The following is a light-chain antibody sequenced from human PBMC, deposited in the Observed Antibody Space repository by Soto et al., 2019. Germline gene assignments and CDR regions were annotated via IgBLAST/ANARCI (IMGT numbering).Light chain of an antibody. V-gene: IGKV1-33*01. CDR1: QDIDKN. CDR2: DAS. CDR3: QQYDNLLPIT. J-gene: IGKJ5*01. Sequence: IQLTQSPSSLSASVGDRVTITCQASQDIDKNLNWYQQKPGKAPKLLIYDASSLQTGVPSRFSGSGSATDFTFTISSLQPEDIATYYCQQYDNLLPITFDQGTRLEIK.